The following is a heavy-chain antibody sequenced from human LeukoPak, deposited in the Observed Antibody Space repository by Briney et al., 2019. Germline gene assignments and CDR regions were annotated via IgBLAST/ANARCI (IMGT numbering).Heavy chain of an antibody. CDR1: GGSISSYY. V-gene: IGHV4-4*07. CDR3: ASSAAGYYYYYMDV. J-gene: IGHJ6*03. Sequence: SETLSLTCTVSGGSISSYYWSWIRQPAGKGLEWIGRIYTSGSTNYNPSLKSRVTISVDKSKNQFSLKLSSVTAAGTAVYYCASSAAGYYYYYMDVWGKGTTVTVSS. CDR2: IYTSGST. D-gene: IGHD6-13*01.